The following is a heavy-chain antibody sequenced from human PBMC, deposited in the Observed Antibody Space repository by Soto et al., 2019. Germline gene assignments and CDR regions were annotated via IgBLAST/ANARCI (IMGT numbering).Heavy chain of an antibody. D-gene: IGHD3-9*01. V-gene: IGHV4-59*01. CDR2: IYYSGST. J-gene: IGHJ4*02. CDR3: ARALDPLDLLTGYYPHPSPIDY. Sequence: QVQLQESGPGLVKPSETLSLTCTVSGGSISSYYWSWIRQPPGKGLEWIGYIYYSGSTNYNPSLNSRVTISVDTSKNQFSLKLSSVTAADTAVYYCARALDPLDLLTGYYPHPSPIDYWGQGTLVTVSS. CDR1: GGSISSYY.